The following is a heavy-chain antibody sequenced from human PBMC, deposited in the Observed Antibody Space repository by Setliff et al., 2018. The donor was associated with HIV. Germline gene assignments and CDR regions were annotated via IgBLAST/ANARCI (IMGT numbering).Heavy chain of an antibody. CDR3: ARCAAGPYCRNSFDF. Sequence: GGSLRLSCEASGFTFSSHWMSWVRQAPGKGLEWVANIRQDGSEKYYVDSVKGRFTISRDDAGNSLDLELNYLNDEDTAVYYCARCAAGPYCRNSFDFWGRGTLVTVSS. V-gene: IGHV3-7*03. D-gene: IGHD1-26*01. J-gene: IGHJ4*02. CDR2: IRQDGSEK. CDR1: GFTFSSHW.